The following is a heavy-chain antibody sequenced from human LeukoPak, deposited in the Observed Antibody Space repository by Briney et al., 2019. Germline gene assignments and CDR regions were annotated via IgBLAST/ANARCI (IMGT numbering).Heavy chain of an antibody. Sequence: SETLSLTCTVSGGSISSYYWSWIRQPPGKGLEWIGYIYYSGSTNYNPSLKSRVTISVDTSKNQFSLKLSSVTAADTAVYYCARGGGSGSYYFGSYYYYYMGVWGKGTTVTVSS. CDR1: GGSISSYY. V-gene: IGHV4-59*01. CDR2: IYYSGST. CDR3: ARGGGSGSYYFGSYYYYYMGV. D-gene: IGHD3-10*01. J-gene: IGHJ6*03.